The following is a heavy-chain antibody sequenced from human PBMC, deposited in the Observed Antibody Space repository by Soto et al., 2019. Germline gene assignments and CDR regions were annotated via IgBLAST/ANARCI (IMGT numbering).Heavy chain of an antibody. D-gene: IGHD6-13*01. Sequence: GASVKVSCKASGYTFTSYGIHWVRQAPVQRLEWMGWINAANGDTKYSPKLQGRATITRDTSASTAYMELSSLRSEDTAVYYCVRRHVSATGIDWFDPWGQGTLVTVSS. CDR2: INAANGDT. CDR3: VRRHVSATGIDWFDP. V-gene: IGHV1-3*01. CDR1: GYTFTSYG. J-gene: IGHJ5*02.